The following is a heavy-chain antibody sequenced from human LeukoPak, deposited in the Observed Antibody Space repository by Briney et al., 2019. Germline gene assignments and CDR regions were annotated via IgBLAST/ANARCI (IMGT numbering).Heavy chain of an antibody. V-gene: IGHV4-59*01. Sequence: SETLSLTCTVSGGSISSYYWSWIRQPPGKGLEWIGYIYYSGSTNYNPSLKSRVTISVDTSKNQFSLKLSSVSAADTAVYYCARYSPVVAATYWYFDLWGRGTLVTVSS. CDR2: IYYSGST. D-gene: IGHD2-15*01. CDR1: GGSISSYY. CDR3: ARYSPVVAATYWYFDL. J-gene: IGHJ2*01.